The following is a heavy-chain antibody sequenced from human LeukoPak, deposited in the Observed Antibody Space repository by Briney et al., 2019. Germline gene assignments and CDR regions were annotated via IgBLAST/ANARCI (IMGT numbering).Heavy chain of an antibody. CDR2: IYYSGST. D-gene: IGHD3-10*01. Sequence: SETLSLTCTVSGDSIINYYWSWIRQPPGKGLEWIGYIYYSGSTKYNPSLKSRVTISVDTSKNQFSLKLSSVTAADTAVYYCARHRGSGSPYFDYWGQGTLVTVSS. CDR1: GDSIINYY. CDR3: ARHRGSGSPYFDY. V-gene: IGHV4-59*08. J-gene: IGHJ4*02.